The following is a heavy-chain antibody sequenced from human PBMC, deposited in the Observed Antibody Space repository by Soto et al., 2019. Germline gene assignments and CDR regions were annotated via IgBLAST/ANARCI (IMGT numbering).Heavy chain of an antibody. J-gene: IGHJ4*02. D-gene: IGHD3-22*01. Sequence: SETLSLTCAVYGGSFSGYYWSWIRQPPGKGLEWIGEINHSGSTNYNPSLKSRVTISVDTSKNQFSLKLSSVTAADTAVYYCARIVHPSYYYDSSGSPEFDYWGQGISVTVSS. CDR1: GGSFSGYY. V-gene: IGHV4-34*01. CDR3: ARIVHPSYYYDSSGSPEFDY. CDR2: INHSGST.